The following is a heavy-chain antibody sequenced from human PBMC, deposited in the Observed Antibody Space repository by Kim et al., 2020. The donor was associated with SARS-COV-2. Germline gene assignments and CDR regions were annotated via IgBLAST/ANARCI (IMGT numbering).Heavy chain of an antibody. CDR3: ARGRRVAACDL. D-gene: IGHD6-6*01. J-gene: IGHJ2*01. Sequence: TNYNPSLKSRVTISVDTSKNQFSLKLSSVTAADTAVYYCARGRRVAACDLWGRGTLVTVSS. CDR2: T. V-gene: IGHV4-34*01.